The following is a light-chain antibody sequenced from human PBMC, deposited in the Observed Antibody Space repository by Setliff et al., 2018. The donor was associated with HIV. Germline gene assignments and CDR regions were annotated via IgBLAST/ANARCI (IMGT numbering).Light chain of an antibody. J-gene: IGKJ1*01. CDR3: RQSSSFPRT. Sequence: DIQMTQSPSSLSAFVGDRVTITCRASQSLTTSLNWYQLQPGKAPKLLIYDASSLRSGVPSRFSGSGSGTDFTLAISSLQPEDFATYYCRQSSSFPRTFGRGTKWIS. CDR1: QSLTTS. V-gene: IGKV1-39*01. CDR2: DAS.